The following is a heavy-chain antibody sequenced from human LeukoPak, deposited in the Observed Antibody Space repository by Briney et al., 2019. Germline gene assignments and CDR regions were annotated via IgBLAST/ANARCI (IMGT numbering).Heavy chain of an antibody. CDR1: GGSLSSGDYY. D-gene: IGHD3-22*01. CDR2: FYYSGST. CDR3: ARPYFYDSRIDP. J-gene: IGHJ5*02. Sequence: SETLSLTCTVSGGSLSSGDYYWSWIRQPPGKGLEWIGYFYYSGSTYYNPSLKSRVNISVDTSKNQFSLKLSSVTAADTAVYYCARPYFYDSRIDPWGQGTLVTVSS. V-gene: IGHV4-30-4*01.